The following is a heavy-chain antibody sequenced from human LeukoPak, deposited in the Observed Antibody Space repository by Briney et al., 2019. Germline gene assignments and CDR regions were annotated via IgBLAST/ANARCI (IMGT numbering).Heavy chain of an antibody. CDR1: GFTFSSYG. Sequence: GGSLRLSCAASGFTFSSYGMHWVRQAPGKGLEWVAVISYDGSNKYYVDSVKGRFTISRDNSKNTLYLQMNSLRAEDTAVYCCAKPSLYYYDTSGYYRYWYFDLWGRGTLVTVSS. CDR2: ISYDGSNK. D-gene: IGHD3-22*01. V-gene: IGHV3-30*18. J-gene: IGHJ2*01. CDR3: AKPSLYYYDTSGYYRYWYFDL.